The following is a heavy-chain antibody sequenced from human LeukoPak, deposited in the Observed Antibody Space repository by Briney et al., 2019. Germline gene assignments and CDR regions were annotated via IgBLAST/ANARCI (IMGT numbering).Heavy chain of an antibody. V-gene: IGHV4-4*07. CDR2: IYSSGGT. D-gene: IGHD1-26*01. Sequence: SETLSLTCTVSGGSISSYYWTWIRQPAGKGLEWIGRIYSSGGTNYNPSLKSRVTMSVDMSKNQFSLKLSSVTAADTAVYYCASYSGSNVCYGYWGPGTLVTVSS. J-gene: IGHJ4*02. CDR1: GGSISSYY. CDR3: ASYSGSNVCYGY.